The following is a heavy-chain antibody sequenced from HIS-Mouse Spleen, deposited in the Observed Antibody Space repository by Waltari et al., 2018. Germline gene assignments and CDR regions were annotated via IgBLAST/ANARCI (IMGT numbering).Heavy chain of an antibody. Sequence: QLQLQESGPGLVKPSETLSLTCTVSGCSISSSSYYWGWIRQPPGKGLEWIGSIYYSGSTDSNAALKSRVTISGDTSKNQFSLKLRSVTAADTAVYYCAREIPYSSSWYDWYFDLWGRGTLVTVSS. CDR2: IYYSGST. J-gene: IGHJ2*01. D-gene: IGHD6-13*01. CDR3: AREIPYSSSWYDWYFDL. CDR1: GCSISSSSYY. V-gene: IGHV4-39*07.